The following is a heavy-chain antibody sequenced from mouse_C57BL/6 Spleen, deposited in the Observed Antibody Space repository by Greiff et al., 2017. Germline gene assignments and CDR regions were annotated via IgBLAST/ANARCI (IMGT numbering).Heavy chain of an antibody. D-gene: IGHD1-1*01. J-gene: IGHJ1*03. CDR1: GYTFPDSY. Sequence: EVQLQQSGPELVKPGASVKISCKASGYTFPDSYMTWVKKSHGKSLEWIGDINPNNGGISYNQKFKGKATLTVDKSSSTAYMELRCLTSDDSAVYYCARSITTVWYFDVWGTGTTVTVSS. CDR2: INPNNGGI. V-gene: IGHV1-26*01. CDR3: ARSITTVWYFDV.